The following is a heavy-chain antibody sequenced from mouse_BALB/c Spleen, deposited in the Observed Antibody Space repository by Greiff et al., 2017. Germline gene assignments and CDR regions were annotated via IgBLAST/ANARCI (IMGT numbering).Heavy chain of an antibody. CDR3: ARGRYEAWFAY. J-gene: IGHJ3*01. V-gene: IGHV1S26*01. CDR1: GYTFTSYW. Sequence: QVQLQQPGAELVMPGASVKMSCKASGYTFTSYWMHWVNQRPGQGLEWIGYINPSTGYTEYNQKFKDKATLTADKSSSTAYMQLSSLTSEDSAVYYCARGRYEAWFAYWGQGTLVTVSA. D-gene: IGHD2-14*01. CDR2: INPSTGYT.